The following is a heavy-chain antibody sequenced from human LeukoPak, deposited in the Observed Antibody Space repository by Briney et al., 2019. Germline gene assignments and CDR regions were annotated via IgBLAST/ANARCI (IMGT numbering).Heavy chain of an antibody. Sequence: NPSETLSLTCTVSGGSISSYYWSWIRQPAGKGLEWIGRIYTSGSTNYNPSLKSRVTMSVDTSKNQFSLKLSSVTAADTAVYYCARVPRLEGDYYYYYMDVWGKGTTVTVSS. D-gene: IGHD3-3*01. V-gene: IGHV4-4*07. CDR1: GGSISSYY. CDR3: ARVPRLEGDYYYYYMDV. J-gene: IGHJ6*03. CDR2: IYTSGST.